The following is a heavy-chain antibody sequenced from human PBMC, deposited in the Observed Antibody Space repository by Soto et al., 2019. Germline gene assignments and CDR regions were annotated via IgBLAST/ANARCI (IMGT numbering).Heavy chain of an antibody. D-gene: IGHD3-22*01. CDR2: IYYSGST. Sequence: SETLSLTCTVSGGSISSSRYYWGWIRQPPGKGLEWIGSIYYSGSTYYNPSLKSRVTISVDTSKNQFSLKLSSVTAADTAVYYCARRVCDSSGHHPGWGQGTLVTVSS. CDR1: GGSISSSRYY. V-gene: IGHV4-39*01. CDR3: ARRVCDSSGHHPG. J-gene: IGHJ4*02.